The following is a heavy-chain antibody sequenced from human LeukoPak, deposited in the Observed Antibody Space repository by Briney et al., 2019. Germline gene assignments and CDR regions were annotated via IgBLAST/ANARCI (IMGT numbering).Heavy chain of an antibody. CDR3: AKDYSTSWWFHY. Sequence: SGTLSLTCAVSGASISSSNWWSWVRQPPGRGLEWIGETYHSGSTNYNPSLKSRVTISVDKSKNQFSLKLSSVTAADTAVYYCAKDYSTSWWFHYWGQGTLVTVSS. D-gene: IGHD6-13*01. CDR2: TYHSGST. CDR1: GASISSSNW. J-gene: IGHJ4*02. V-gene: IGHV4-4*02.